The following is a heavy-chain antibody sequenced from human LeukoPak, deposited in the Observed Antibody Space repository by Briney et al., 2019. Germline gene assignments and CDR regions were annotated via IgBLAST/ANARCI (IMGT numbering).Heavy chain of an antibody. CDR2: IYHSGST. V-gene: IGHV4-4*02. D-gene: IGHD2-15*01. Sequence: SETLSLTCAVSGGSISSSNWWSWVRQPPGKGLEWIGEIYHSGSTNYNPSLKSRVTISVDKSKNQFSLKLSSVTAADTAVYYCARLERYCSGGSCPFDYWGQGTLVTVSS. J-gene: IGHJ4*02. CDR3: ARLERYCSGGSCPFDY. CDR1: GGSISSSNW.